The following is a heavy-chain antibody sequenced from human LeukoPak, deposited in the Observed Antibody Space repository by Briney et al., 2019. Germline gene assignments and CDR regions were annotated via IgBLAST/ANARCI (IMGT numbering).Heavy chain of an antibody. V-gene: IGHV3-23*01. D-gene: IGHD3-16*01. CDR2: ISGSGGST. CDR1: GFTFSSYA. J-gene: IGHJ5*01. Sequence: GGSLRLSCAASGFTFSSYAMSWVRQAPGKGLEWVSAISGSGGSTYYADSVKGRFTISRDNSKNTLYLQMNSLRAEDTAVYYCAKWVVWGVFLGAEWFDPWGQGTLVTGSS. CDR3: AKWVVWGVFLGAEWFDP.